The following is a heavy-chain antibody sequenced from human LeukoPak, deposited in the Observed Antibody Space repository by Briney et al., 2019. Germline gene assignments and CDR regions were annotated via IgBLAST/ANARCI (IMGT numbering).Heavy chain of an antibody. CDR2: ISYDGSNK. Sequence: PGGSLRLSCAASGFTFSSYAMHWVRQAPGKGLEWVAVISYDGSNKYYADSVKGRFTISRDNSKNTLYLQMNSLRAEDTAVYYCARDRNTMVGGAFDIWGQGTMVTVSS. J-gene: IGHJ3*02. CDR1: GFTFSSYA. D-gene: IGHD3-10*02. V-gene: IGHV3-30-3*01. CDR3: ARDRNTMVGGAFDI.